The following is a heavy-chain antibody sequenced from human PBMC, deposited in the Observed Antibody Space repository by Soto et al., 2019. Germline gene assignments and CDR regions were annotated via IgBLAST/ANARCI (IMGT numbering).Heavy chain of an antibody. CDR2: ISSSGSTI. J-gene: IGHJ2*01. D-gene: IGHD2-8*01. V-gene: IGHV3-11*01. Sequence: PGGSLRLSCAASGFTFSDYYMSWIRQAPGKGLEWVSYISSSGSTIYYADSVKGRFTISRDNAKNSLYLQMNSLRAEDTAVYYCARSVSLNIVLWYFDLWGRGTLVTVSS. CDR3: ARSVSLNIVLWYFDL. CDR1: GFTFSDYY.